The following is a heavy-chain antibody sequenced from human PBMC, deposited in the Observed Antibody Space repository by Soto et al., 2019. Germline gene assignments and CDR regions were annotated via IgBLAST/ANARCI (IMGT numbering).Heavy chain of an antibody. J-gene: IGHJ6*02. CDR1: GYTLTELS. V-gene: IGHV1-24*01. CDR3: AKDTILTGYLGGGYYYGMDV. CDR2: FDPEFGAT. Sequence: ASVKVSCKVSGYTLTELSMHWVRQAPGKGLEWMGGFDPEFGATNYAQKYQGRVTITEDESTNTAYMELSSLRAEDTAVYYCAKDTILTGYLGGGYYYGMDVWGQGTTVTVSS. D-gene: IGHD3-9*01.